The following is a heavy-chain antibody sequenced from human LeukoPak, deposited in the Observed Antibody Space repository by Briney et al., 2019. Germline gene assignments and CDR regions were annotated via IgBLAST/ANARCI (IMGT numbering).Heavy chain of an antibody. Sequence: PGESLKISCQASGYSLTGYWIGWVRQMPGKGLEWMGVVYPGDSDTRYSPSFQGQVTFSADKSISTAYLQWRSLKASDTAMYYCARRRSSGWYRAFDIWGQGTMVTVSS. J-gene: IGHJ3*02. V-gene: IGHV5-51*01. CDR2: VYPGDSDT. CDR1: GYSLTGYW. CDR3: ARRRSSGWYRAFDI. D-gene: IGHD6-19*01.